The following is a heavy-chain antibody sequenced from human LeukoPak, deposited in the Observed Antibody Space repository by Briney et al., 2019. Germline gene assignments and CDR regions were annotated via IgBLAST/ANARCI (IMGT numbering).Heavy chain of an antibody. D-gene: IGHD3-22*01. CDR3: ARESSGNIGWFDP. J-gene: IGHJ5*02. Sequence: PSETLSLTCTVSGGSISSYYWSWIQQPPGKGLEWIGYIYYSGSTNYNPSLKSRVTISVDTSKNQFSLKLSSVTAADTAVYYCARESSGNIGWFDPWGQGTLVTVSS. CDR2: IYYSGST. V-gene: IGHV4-59*01. CDR1: GGSISSYY.